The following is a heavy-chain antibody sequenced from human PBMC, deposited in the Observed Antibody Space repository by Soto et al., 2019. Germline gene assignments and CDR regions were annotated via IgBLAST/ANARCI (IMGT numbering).Heavy chain of an antibody. Sequence: SGPTLVNPTQTLTLTCTFSGFPLSSRGVGVGWVRQPPGKALEWLALIMWNDDNHYSPPLKSRLTITKDTPKNQVVLTMTNMDPVDTATFYCAHYLSGYYYVSGSSCAFDIWGQGTMVTVSS. D-gene: IGHD3-10*01. CDR3: AHYLSGYYYVSGSSCAFDI. V-gene: IGHV2-5*01. CDR2: IMWNDDN. J-gene: IGHJ3*02. CDR1: GFPLSSRGVG.